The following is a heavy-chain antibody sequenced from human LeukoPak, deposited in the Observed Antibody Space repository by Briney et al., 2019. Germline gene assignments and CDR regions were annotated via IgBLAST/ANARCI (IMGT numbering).Heavy chain of an antibody. D-gene: IGHD3-22*01. CDR1: GYTFTSYA. CDR3: ARDTYYYDSSGYYYADY. CDR2: ISAYNGNT. V-gene: IGHV1-18*01. Sequence: ASVKVSCKASGYTFTSYAMHWVRQAPGQGLEWMGWISAYNGNTNYAQKLQGRVTMTTDTSTSTAYMELRSLRSDDTAVYYCARDTYYYDSSGYYYADYWGQGTLVTVSS. J-gene: IGHJ4*02.